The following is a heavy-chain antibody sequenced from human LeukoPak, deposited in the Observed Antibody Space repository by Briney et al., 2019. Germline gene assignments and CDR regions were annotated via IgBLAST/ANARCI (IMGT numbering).Heavy chain of an antibody. J-gene: IGHJ4*02. Sequence: GSLRSSFSASGFTFSTYAMHWVRQAPGKGLESVSTISSNGGSTYYADSVKGRFTISRDNSMNTLYLQMSSLTAEDTAVYYCLKVPNYSSGYWGQGTLVTVSS. CDR2: ISSNGGST. CDR3: LKVPNYSSGY. CDR1: GFTFSTYA. D-gene: IGHD6-25*01. V-gene: IGHV3-64D*09.